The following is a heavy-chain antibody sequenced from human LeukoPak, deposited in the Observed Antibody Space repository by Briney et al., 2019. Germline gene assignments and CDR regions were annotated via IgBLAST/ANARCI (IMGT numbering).Heavy chain of an antibody. CDR1: GFTFDDYA. CDR2: ISWNSGSI. D-gene: IGHD5-12*01. CDR3: AKAPGGYDSTHFDY. Sequence: SLRLSCAASGFTFDDYAMHWVRQAPGKGLEWVSGISWNSGSIGYADSVKGRFTISRDNAKNSLYLQMNSLRAEDTALYYCAKAPGGYDSTHFDYWGQGTLVTVSS. J-gene: IGHJ4*02. V-gene: IGHV3-9*01.